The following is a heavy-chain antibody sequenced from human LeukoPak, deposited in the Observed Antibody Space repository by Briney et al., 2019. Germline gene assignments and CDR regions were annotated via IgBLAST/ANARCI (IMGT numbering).Heavy chain of an antibody. J-gene: IGHJ4*02. Sequence: SETLSLTCTVSGGSISSYYWSWIRQPAGKGLEWIGRIYTSGSTNYNPSLKSRVTMSVDTSKNQFSLKLSSVTAADTAVYYCARVAGDARYGDYTFDYWGQGTLVTVSS. CDR1: GGSISSYY. V-gene: IGHV4-4*07. CDR2: IYTSGST. D-gene: IGHD4-17*01. CDR3: ARVAGDARYGDYTFDY.